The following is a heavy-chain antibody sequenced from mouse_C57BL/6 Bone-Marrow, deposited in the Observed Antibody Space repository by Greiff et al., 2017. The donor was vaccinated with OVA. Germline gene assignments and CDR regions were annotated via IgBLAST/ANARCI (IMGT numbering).Heavy chain of an antibody. CDR3: ARDPPHYGSSYWYFDV. Sequence: DVMLVESEGGLVQPGSSMKLSCTASGFTFSDYYMAWVRQVPEKGLEWVANINYDGSSTYYLDSLKSRFIISRDNAKNILYLQMSSLKSEDTATYYCARDPPHYGSSYWYFDVWGTGTTVTVSS. CDR1: GFTFSDYY. V-gene: IGHV5-16*01. D-gene: IGHD1-1*01. CDR2: INYDGSST. J-gene: IGHJ1*03.